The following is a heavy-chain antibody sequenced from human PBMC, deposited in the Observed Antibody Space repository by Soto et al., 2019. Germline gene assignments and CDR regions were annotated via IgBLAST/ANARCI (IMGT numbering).Heavy chain of an antibody. J-gene: IGHJ6*03. CDR3: ARGNGYGSGSYYNYYYYMDV. CDR2: IIPIFGTA. Sequence: GASVKVSCKASGGTFSSYAISWVRQAPGQGLEWMGGIIPIFGTANYAQKFQGRVTITADESTSTAYMELSSLRSEDTAVYYCARGNGYGSGSYYNYYYYMDVWGKGTTVTVSS. V-gene: IGHV1-69*13. CDR1: GGTFSSYA. D-gene: IGHD3-10*01.